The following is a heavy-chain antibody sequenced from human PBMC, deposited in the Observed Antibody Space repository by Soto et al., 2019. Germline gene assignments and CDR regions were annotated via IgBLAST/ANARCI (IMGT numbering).Heavy chain of an antibody. V-gene: IGHV3-30-3*01. CDR1: GFTFSSYA. D-gene: IGHD3-22*01. CDR2: ISYDGSNK. J-gene: IGHJ4*02. CDR3: ARVKGLGYDSSGYYFDY. Sequence: GGSLRLSCAASGFTFSSYAMHWVRQAPGKGLEWVAVISYDGSNKYYADSVKGRFTISRDNSKNTLYLQMNSLRAEDTAVYYCARVKGLGYDSSGYYFDYWGQGTLVTVSS.